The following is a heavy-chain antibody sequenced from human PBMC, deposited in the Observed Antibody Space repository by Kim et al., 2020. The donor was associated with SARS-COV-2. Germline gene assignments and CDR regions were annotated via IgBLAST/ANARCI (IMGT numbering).Heavy chain of an antibody. J-gene: IGHJ6*02. CDR1: GITFSNYW. Sequence: GGSLRLSCAASGITFSNYWMHWVRQAPGKGRVWVSYIVSDGSRTSYTDSVKGRFTISRDNAKNTLYLQMNSLRAEDTAVYYCARHITTTMDVWGQGTTVT. V-gene: IGHV3-74*01. CDR3: ARHITTTMDV. CDR2: IVSDGSRT. D-gene: IGHD3-10*01.